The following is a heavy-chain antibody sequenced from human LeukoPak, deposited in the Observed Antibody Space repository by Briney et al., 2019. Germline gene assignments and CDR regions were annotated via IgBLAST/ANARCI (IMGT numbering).Heavy chain of an antibody. Sequence: GGSLRLSCAASGFTFSSYAMHWVRQAPGKGLEWVAVISYDGSNKYYADSVKGRFTISRDNSKNTLYLQMNSLRAEDTAVYYCAREKAVGATFDSWGQGTLVTVSS. J-gene: IGHJ4*02. V-gene: IGHV3-30-3*01. CDR1: GFTFSSYA. CDR3: AREKAVGATFDS. CDR2: ISYDGSNK. D-gene: IGHD1-26*01.